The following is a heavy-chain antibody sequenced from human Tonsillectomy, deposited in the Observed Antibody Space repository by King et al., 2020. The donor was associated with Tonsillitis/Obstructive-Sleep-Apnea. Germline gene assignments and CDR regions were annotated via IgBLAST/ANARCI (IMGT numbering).Heavy chain of an antibody. Sequence: VQLVESGGGVVQPGRSLRLSCAASGFTFSSYGMHWVRQAPGKGLEWVAVISYDGSNKYYADSVKGRFTISRDNSKNTLYLQMNSLRAEDTAVYYCAKDVSDSSYYYYGMDVWGQGTTVTVSS. CDR2: ISYDGSNK. CDR1: GFTFSSYG. D-gene: IGHD6-6*01. CDR3: AKDVSDSSYYYYGMDV. V-gene: IGHV3-30*18. J-gene: IGHJ6*02.